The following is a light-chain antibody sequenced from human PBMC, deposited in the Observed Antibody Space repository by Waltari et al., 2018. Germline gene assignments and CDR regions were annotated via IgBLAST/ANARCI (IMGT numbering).Light chain of an antibody. CDR2: GAS. Sequence: DIQMTQSPPSVSAFVGDRVTITCRASQSISNWLAWYQQKPGKPPKLLIYGASDLHSGVPSRFSGSGAGTDFTLTISSLQAEDFATYYCQQVNSFPATFGGGTTVEIK. V-gene: IGKV1-12*01. J-gene: IGKJ4*01. CDR3: QQVNSFPAT. CDR1: QSISNW.